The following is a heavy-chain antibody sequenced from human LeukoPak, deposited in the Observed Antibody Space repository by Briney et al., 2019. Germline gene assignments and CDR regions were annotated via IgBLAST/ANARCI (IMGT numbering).Heavy chain of an antibody. Sequence: GASVKVSCKASGGTFSSYAISWVRQAPGQGLEWMGGIIPIFGTANYAQKFQGRVTITADKSTSTAYMELSSLRSEDTAVYYCARGTDYYDSSGGFDYWGQGTLVTVSS. J-gene: IGHJ4*02. CDR1: GGTFSSYA. D-gene: IGHD3-22*01. CDR3: ARGTDYYDSSGGFDY. V-gene: IGHV1-69*06. CDR2: IIPIFGTA.